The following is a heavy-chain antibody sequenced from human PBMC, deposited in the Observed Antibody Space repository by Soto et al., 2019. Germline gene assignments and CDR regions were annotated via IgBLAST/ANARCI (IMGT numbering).Heavy chain of an antibody. CDR1: GFTFSSYA. D-gene: IGHD2-15*01. Sequence: GGSLRLSCAASGFTFSSYAMSWVRQAPGKGLEWVSAISGSGGSTYYADSVKGRFTISRDNSKNTLYLQMNSLRAEDTAVYYCAKHLYLGYCSGGSCYPLFDYWGQGTLVTVSS. V-gene: IGHV3-23*01. CDR2: ISGSGGST. CDR3: AKHLYLGYCSGGSCYPLFDY. J-gene: IGHJ4*02.